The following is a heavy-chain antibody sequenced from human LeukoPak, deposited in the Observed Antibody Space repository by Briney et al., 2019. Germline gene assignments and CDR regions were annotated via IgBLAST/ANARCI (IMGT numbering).Heavy chain of an antibody. J-gene: IGHJ4*02. Sequence: ASVNVSCKASGYSFSSYEITWVRQAPGQGLEWMGWISGYNGNTKYAQKFQGRVTMTTDTSTGKAYMDLRSLRFDDTAVYYCARGGSYHPADYWGKGTLVTVSS. D-gene: IGHD1-26*01. CDR2: ISGYNGNT. CDR3: ARGGSYHPADY. CDR1: GYSFSSYE. V-gene: IGHV1-18*01.